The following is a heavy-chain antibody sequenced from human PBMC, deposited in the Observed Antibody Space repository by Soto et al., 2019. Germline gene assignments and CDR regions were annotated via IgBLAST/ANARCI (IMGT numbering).Heavy chain of an antibody. CDR2: ISYDGSKE. J-gene: IGHJ6*02. CDR3: AKDLRLWSKDYYYYGMDV. Sequence: QVQLVESGGGVVQPGRSLRLSCAASGFTFSSYGMHWVRQAPGKGLEWVAVISYDGSKEFYADSVKGRFTISRDNSKNTLYLQMNSLRAEDTAVYYCAKDLRLWSKDYYYYGMDVWGQGXTVTVSS. D-gene: IGHD5-18*01. CDR1: GFTFSSYG. V-gene: IGHV3-30*18.